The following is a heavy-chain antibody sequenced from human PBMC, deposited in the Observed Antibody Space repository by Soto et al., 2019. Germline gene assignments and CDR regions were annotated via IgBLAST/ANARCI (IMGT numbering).Heavy chain of an antibody. D-gene: IGHD1-1*01. J-gene: IGHJ6*02. CDR1: GFTLSSYG. Sequence: QPGGSLRISCAASGFTLSSYGMHRFRQAPGKGLEWVAVIWYDGSNKYYADSVKGRFTIPRDNSKNTLYLQMNSLRAEDAAFYYCARDQLKLRMDVWGQGTTSTVSS. V-gene: IGHV3-33*01. CDR2: IWYDGSNK. CDR3: ARDQLKLRMDV.